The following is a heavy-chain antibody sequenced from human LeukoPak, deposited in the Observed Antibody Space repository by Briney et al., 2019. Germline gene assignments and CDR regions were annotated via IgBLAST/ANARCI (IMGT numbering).Heavy chain of an antibody. J-gene: IGHJ4*02. D-gene: IGHD3-22*01. CDR1: GFTFSRYA. CDR2: ISYDGSNK. CDR3: ARPTDVIIVPILDY. V-gene: IGHV3-30*04. Sequence: GGSLRLSCAASGFTFSRYAMHWVRQAPGKGLEWVAVISYDGSNKYYADSVKGRFTISRDNSKNTLYLQMNSLRAEDTAVYYCARPTDVIIVPILDYWGQGTLVTVSS.